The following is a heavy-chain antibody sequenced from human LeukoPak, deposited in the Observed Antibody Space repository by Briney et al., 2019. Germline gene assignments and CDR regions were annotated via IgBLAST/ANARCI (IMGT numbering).Heavy chain of an antibody. Sequence: ASVKVSCKASGYTFTSYDTNWVRQATGQGLEWMGWINPNSGGTNYAQKFQGRVTMTRDTSISTAYMELSRLRSDNTAVYYCARDLSSSWLGHDYWGQGTLVTVSS. D-gene: IGHD6-13*01. J-gene: IGHJ4*02. CDR1: GYTFTSYD. V-gene: IGHV1-2*02. CDR3: ARDLSSSWLGHDY. CDR2: INPNSGGT.